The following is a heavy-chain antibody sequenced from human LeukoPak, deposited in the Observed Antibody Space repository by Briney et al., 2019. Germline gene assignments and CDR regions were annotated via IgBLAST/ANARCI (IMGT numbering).Heavy chain of an antibody. D-gene: IGHD3-22*01. CDR2: IYYTGST. CDR3: ARGHHYDSSGYYFQH. CDR1: GGSISSGSHY. J-gene: IGHJ1*01. Sequence: PSETLSLTCTVSGGSISSGSHYWGWIRQPPGKGLEWIGNIYYTGSTYYNPSLKSRVTISIDTSKNQFSLRLSSVTAADTAVYYCARGHHYDSSGYYFQHWGQGTLVTVSS. V-gene: IGHV4-39*07.